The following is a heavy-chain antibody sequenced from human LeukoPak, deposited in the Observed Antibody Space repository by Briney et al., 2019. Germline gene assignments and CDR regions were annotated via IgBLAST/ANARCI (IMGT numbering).Heavy chain of an antibody. Sequence: SETLSLTCTVSGGSINSRNNYWGWIRQPPGKGLEWIAIISDTGTTYYSPSLKSRLTISVDTSKNQFSLTLSSVTAADTAVYYCARRNYPYYFDYWSQGTLVTVSS. J-gene: IGHJ4*02. CDR1: GGSINSRNNY. D-gene: IGHD1-7*01. CDR2: ISDTGTT. V-gene: IGHV4-39*01. CDR3: ARRNYPYYFDY.